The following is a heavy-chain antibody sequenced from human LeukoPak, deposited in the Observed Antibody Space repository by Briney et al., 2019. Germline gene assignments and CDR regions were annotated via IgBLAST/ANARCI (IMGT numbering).Heavy chain of an antibody. CDR1: GFTFSSYG. Sequence: GGSLRLSCAASGFTFSSYGMSWVRQAPGKGLEWVAGIRHSDGNTYYADSVRGRFTISSDRSKNTLFLQMNSLRAEDTALYFCAKGLERESRLDSWGQGTLVTVSS. J-gene: IGHJ4*02. CDR3: AKGLERESRLDS. V-gene: IGHV3-23*01. D-gene: IGHD1-1*01. CDR2: IRHSDGNT.